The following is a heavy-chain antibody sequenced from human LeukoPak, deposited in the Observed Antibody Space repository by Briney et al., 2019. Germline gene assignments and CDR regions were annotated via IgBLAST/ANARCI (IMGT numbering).Heavy chain of an antibody. V-gene: IGHV4-39*07. CDR2: IYYSGST. Sequence: SETLSLTCAVSGASISGSNYYWGWIRQPPGKGLEWIGNIYYSGSTNYNPSLKSRVTISVDTSKNQFSLKLSSVTAADTAVYYCARGSPYSYGPSYYYYMDVWGKGTTVTISS. D-gene: IGHD5-18*01. CDR1: GASISGSNYY. CDR3: ARGSPYSYGPSYYYYMDV. J-gene: IGHJ6*03.